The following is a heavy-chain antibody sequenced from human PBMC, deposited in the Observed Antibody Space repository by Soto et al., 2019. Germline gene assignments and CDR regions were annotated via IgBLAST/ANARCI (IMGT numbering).Heavy chain of an antibody. J-gene: IGHJ6*02. CDR1: GYSFTSFW. Sequence: PGESLKISGKGSGYSFTSFWIYWVRQMPGKGLEWMGRIDPSDSYTNYSPSFQGHVTISADKSINTAYLQWSSLKASDTAMYYCARHNTGTHYSMDVWGQGTTVTVSS. CDR3: ARHNTGTHYSMDV. V-gene: IGHV5-10-1*01. CDR2: IDPSDSYT. D-gene: IGHD5-18*01.